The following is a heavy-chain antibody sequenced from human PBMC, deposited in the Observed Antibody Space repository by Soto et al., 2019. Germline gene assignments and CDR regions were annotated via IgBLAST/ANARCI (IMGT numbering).Heavy chain of an antibody. CDR3: AKGQRPAATSVETNVRGGRNV. J-gene: IGHJ6*02. CDR1: GFTFNNYG. CDR2: IWNDGSNN. V-gene: IGHV3-33*06. Sequence: QVQLVESGGGVVQPGRSLRLSCAASGFTFNNYGMHWVRQAPGKGLEWLAVIWNDGSNNYYANSVKGRFTISRDNSKNTLYLQMSSLRDEDTAVYYCAKGQRPAATSVETNVRGGRNVWGQGTTVTISS.